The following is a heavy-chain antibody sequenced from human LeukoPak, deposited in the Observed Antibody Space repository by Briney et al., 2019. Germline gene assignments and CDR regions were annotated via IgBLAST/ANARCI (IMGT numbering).Heavy chain of an antibody. CDR1: GFTFSSYS. J-gene: IGHJ6*02. CDR2: ISSSSNYI. V-gene: IGHV3-21*01. CDR3: ARGGCSSTSCHGWRYGMDV. Sequence: PGGSLRLSCAASGFTFSSYSVNWVRQAPGKGLEWVSSISSSSNYIYYADLVKGRFTISGDNAENSLYLQINSLRAEDTAVYYCARGGCSSTSCHGWRYGMDVWGQGTTVTVSS. D-gene: IGHD2-2*01.